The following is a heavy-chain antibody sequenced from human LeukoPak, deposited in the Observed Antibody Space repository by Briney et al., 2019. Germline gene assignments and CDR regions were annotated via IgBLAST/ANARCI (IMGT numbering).Heavy chain of an antibody. Sequence: GGSLRLSCAASGFTFSTYAMNWVRQAPGKGLGWVSEITDGGGGTDHGDSVKGRFTISRDNSKNTLYLQMSSLRAEDTAVYYCAKDLMGATGLALFDYWGQGTLVTVSS. CDR2: ITDGGGGT. V-gene: IGHV3-23*01. CDR3: AKDLMGATGLALFDY. CDR1: GFTFSTYA. J-gene: IGHJ4*02. D-gene: IGHD1-26*01.